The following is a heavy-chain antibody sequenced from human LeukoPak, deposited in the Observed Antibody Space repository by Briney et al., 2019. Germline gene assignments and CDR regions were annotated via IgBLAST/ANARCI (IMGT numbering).Heavy chain of an antibody. CDR1: GGSFSGYY. V-gene: IGHV4-34*01. CDR3: ARLAAARPWAPPIDY. Sequence: SETLSLTCAVYGGSFSGYYWSWIRQPPGKGLEWIGEINHSGSTNYNPSLKSRVTISVATSKHQFSLKLSSVTAADTAVYYCARLAAARPWAPPIDYWGQGTLVTVSS. CDR2: INHSGST. D-gene: IGHD6-6*01. J-gene: IGHJ4*02.